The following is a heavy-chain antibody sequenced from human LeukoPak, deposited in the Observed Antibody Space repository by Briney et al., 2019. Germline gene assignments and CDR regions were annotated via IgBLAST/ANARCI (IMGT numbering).Heavy chain of an antibody. D-gene: IGHD3-22*01. J-gene: IGHJ4*02. CDR1: GFTFSSYE. CDR2: ISSSGSTI. V-gene: IGHV3-48*03. CDR3: AKDMDKYDSSGYYYLSY. Sequence: GGSLRLSCAASGFTFSSYEMNWVRQAPGKGLEWVSYISSSGSTIYYADSVKGRFTISRDNSKNSLYLQMNSLRAEDTALYYCAKDMDKYDSSGYYYLSYWGQGTLVTVSS.